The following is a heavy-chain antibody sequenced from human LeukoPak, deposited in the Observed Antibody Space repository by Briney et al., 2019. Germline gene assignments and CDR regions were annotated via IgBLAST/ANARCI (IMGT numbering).Heavy chain of an antibody. J-gene: IGHJ4*02. CDR1: GDSINIHY. Sequence: PSETLSLTCNVSGDSINIHYYNWIRQSPGKTLEWIANIYFNGDTRYNPSLKSRVTISVDTSKNQFSLKLSSVTAADTAVYYCARAIWGSGSYYFDSWGQGTLVTVSS. V-gene: IGHV4-59*08. D-gene: IGHD3-10*01. CDR3: ARAIWGSGSYYFDS. CDR2: IYFNGDT.